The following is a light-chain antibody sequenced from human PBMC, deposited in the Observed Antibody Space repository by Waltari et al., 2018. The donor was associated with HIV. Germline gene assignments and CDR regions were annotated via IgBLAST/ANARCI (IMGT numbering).Light chain of an antibody. CDR3: TSYAGDTNYLV. CDR1: SSDVGGYDF. Sequence: QSALTPPPSASGSPGQSVTISCPGTSSDVGGYDFVSWYHPRAGKVPKLIIYDVTKRPSGVPDRFSGSKSGNTASLTVSGLRAEDEADYYCTSYAGDTNYLVFGTGTKVTVL. V-gene: IGLV2-8*01. J-gene: IGLJ1*01. CDR2: DVT.